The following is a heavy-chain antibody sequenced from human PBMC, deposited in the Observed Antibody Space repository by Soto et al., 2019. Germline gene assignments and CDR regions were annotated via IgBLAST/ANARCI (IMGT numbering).Heavy chain of an antibody. Sequence: GGSLRLSXAASGFTFSSYGMHWVRQAPGKGLEWVAVISYDGSNKYYADSVKGRFTISRDNSKNTLYLQMNSLRAEDTAVYYCAKVVAGTGGLDYWGQGTLVTVSS. J-gene: IGHJ4*02. CDR3: AKVVAGTGGLDY. D-gene: IGHD6-19*01. V-gene: IGHV3-30*18. CDR1: GFTFSSYG. CDR2: ISYDGSNK.